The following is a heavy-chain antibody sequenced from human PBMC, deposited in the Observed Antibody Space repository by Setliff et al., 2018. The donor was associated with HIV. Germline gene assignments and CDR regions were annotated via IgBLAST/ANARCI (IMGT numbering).Heavy chain of an antibody. V-gene: IGHV4-38-2*01. CDR2: IFHSGST. CDR3: ARVWLHNDGDKPRFDP. J-gene: IGHJ5*02. CDR1: GYSVNSDFY. Sequence: PSETLSLTCAVSGYSVNSDFYWGWIRHSPGRGLEWIGQIFHSGSTHYNPSLRSRVTMSIDTSKDQFSLKLTSVTAADTAVYYCARVWLHNDGDKPRFDPWGQGILVTV. D-gene: IGHD5-12*01.